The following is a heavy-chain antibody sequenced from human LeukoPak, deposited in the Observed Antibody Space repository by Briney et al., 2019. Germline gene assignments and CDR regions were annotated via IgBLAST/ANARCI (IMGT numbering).Heavy chain of an antibody. CDR1: GFTFSSYA. V-gene: IGHV3-23*01. CDR3: ARDNSSGTTPFDY. J-gene: IGHJ4*02. D-gene: IGHD4-17*01. Sequence: GGSLRLSCAASGFTFSSYAMSWVRQAPGKGLEWVSAISGSGGSTYYADSVKGRFTISRDNSKNTLYLQMNSLRAEDTAVYYCARDNSSGTTPFDYWGQGTLVTVSS. CDR2: ISGSGGST.